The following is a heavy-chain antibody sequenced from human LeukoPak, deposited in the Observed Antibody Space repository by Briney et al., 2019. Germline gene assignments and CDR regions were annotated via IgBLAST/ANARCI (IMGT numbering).Heavy chain of an antibody. CDR2: ISSSSSYI. CDR3: AREDYGDYLSYFDY. CDR1: GFTFSSCS. J-gene: IGHJ4*02. V-gene: IGHV3-21*01. Sequence: GGSLRLSCAASGFTFSSCSMNWVRQAPGKGLEWVSSISSSSSYIYYADSVKGRFTISRGNAKNSLYLQMNSLRAEDTAVYYCAREDYGDYLSYFDYWGQGTLVTVSS. D-gene: IGHD4-17*01.